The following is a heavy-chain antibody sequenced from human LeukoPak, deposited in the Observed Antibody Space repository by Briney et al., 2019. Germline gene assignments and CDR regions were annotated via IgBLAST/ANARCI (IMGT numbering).Heavy chain of an antibody. CDR3: ARVGKGRITIFGVVGYYFDY. J-gene: IGHJ4*02. CDR1: GFTFSSYW. Sequence: PGGSLRLSCAASGFTFSSYWMHWVRQAPGKGLVWVSRINSDGSSTSYADSVKGRFTISGDNAKNTLYLQMNRLRAEDTAVYYCARVGKGRITIFGVVGYYFDYWGQGTLVTVSS. CDR2: INSDGSST. V-gene: IGHV3-74*01. D-gene: IGHD3-3*01.